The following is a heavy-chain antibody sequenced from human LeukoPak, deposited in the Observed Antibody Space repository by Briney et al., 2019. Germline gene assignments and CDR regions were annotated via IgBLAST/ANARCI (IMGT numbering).Heavy chain of an antibody. V-gene: IGHV3-7*01. D-gene: IGHD2-15*01. CDR2: IKQDGSEK. J-gene: IGHJ1*01. Sequence: PPGGSLRLSCAASGFTFSSYWMSWVRQAPGKGLEWVANIKQDGSEKYYVDSVKGRFTISRDNAKNSLYLQMNSLRAEDTAVYYCARDSYCSGGSCYLRIDFQHWGQGTLVTVSS. CDR3: ARDSYCSGGSCYLRIDFQH. CDR1: GFTFSSYW.